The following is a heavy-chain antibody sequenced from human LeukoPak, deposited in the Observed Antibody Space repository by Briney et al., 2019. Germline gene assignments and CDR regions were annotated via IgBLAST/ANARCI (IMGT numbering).Heavy chain of an antibody. V-gene: IGHV3-7*04. J-gene: IGHJ4*02. CDR1: GFTFSTYW. CDR2: INQDGTEK. D-gene: IGHD2/OR15-2a*01. Sequence: GGSLRLSCAASGFTFSTYWMTWVRQAPGKGLEWVANINQDGTEKNYVDSVKGRFTISRDNAKNSLYLQMNSLRVEDAAVYYCARNMGDYWGQGTLVTVSS. CDR3: ARNMGDY.